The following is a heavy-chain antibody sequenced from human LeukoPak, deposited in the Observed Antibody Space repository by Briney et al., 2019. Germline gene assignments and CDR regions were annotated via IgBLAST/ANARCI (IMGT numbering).Heavy chain of an antibody. V-gene: IGHV3-74*01. CDR3: ARGRDYAFEY. CDR1: GFTFSVYW. Sequence: PGGSLRLSCAASGFTFSVYWMHWVRQAPGKGRVWVSQSNTDGSGTYSADSVKGRFTNSRDNAKNTLYMQMYSWRAEDTAVYYFARGRDYAFEYWGQGTLVTVSS. D-gene: IGHD4-17*01. CDR2: SNTDGSGT. J-gene: IGHJ4*02.